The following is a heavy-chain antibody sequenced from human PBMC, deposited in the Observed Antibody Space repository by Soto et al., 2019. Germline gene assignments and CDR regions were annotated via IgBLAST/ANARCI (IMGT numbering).Heavy chain of an antibody. CDR2: IGGFVGST. CDR1: GFSFNDFG. D-gene: IGHD3-16*01. Sequence: ASVKVSCKASGFSFNDFGVSWVRQAPGQGLEWMGWIGGFVGSTNFAQRYEGRVTMTIDASTSTAYMELRNLRSDDTAVYYCAREKWFEQNPYDSWGQGTLVTVSS. CDR3: AREKWFEQNPYDS. J-gene: IGHJ5*02. V-gene: IGHV1-18*01.